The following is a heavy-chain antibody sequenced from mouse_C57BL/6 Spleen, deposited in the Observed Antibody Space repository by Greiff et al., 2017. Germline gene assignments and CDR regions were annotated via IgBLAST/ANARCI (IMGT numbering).Heavy chain of an antibody. J-gene: IGHJ2*01. CDR1: GYTFTSYN. CDR3: AIELASYFDY. D-gene: IGHD4-1*01. V-gene: IGHV1-12*01. CDR2: IYPGNGDT. Sequence: QVQLQQSGAELVRPGASVKMSCKASGYTFTSYNMHWVTQTPRQGLEWIGAIYPGNGDTYYNQKFKGKATLTVDKSSSKAYMQLSSLTSEDSAVYFCAIELASYFDYWGQGTTLTVSS.